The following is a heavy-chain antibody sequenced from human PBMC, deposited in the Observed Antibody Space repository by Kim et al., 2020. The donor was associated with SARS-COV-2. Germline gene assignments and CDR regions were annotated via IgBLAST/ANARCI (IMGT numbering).Heavy chain of an antibody. CDR3: TTGGRGDY. Sequence: GGSLRLSCTVSGFIFSNYWMSWVRQAPGKGLEWVANINEDGSHKYYVDSVKGRFTISRDNANNFLYLQMNSLRAEDTALYYCTTGGRGDYWGQGTLVTVST. CDR2: INEDGSHK. J-gene: IGHJ4*02. V-gene: IGHV3-7*01. CDR1: GFIFSNYW. D-gene: IGHD1-26*01.